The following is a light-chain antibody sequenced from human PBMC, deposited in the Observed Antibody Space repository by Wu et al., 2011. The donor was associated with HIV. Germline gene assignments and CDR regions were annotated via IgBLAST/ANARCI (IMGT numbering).Light chain of an antibody. V-gene: IGKV3-20*01. Sequence: ENVLTQSPGTLSLSPGERATLSCRASQSINTNYLAWYRQKPGQVPRLLIYGASSRATGIPDRFSGSGSGTDFTLTIKRLEPEDFAVYYCQQYGSSPPTFGQGTKVEIK. J-gene: IGKJ1*01. CDR2: GAS. CDR3: QQYGSSPPT. CDR1: QSINTNY.